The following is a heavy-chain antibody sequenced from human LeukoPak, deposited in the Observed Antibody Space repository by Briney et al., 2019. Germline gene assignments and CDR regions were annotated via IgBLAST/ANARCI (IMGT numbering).Heavy chain of an antibody. J-gene: IGHJ4*02. CDR3: ARGPYYGSGRRGYYFDY. Sequence: GASVKVSCKASGYTFTGYYMHWVRQAPGQGLEWMGWINPNSGGTNYAQKFQGRVTMTRDTSISTAYMELSRLRSDDTAVYYCARGPYYGSGRRGYYFDYWGPGTLVTVSS. V-gene: IGHV1-2*02. CDR1: GYTFTGYY. D-gene: IGHD3-10*01. CDR2: INPNSGGT.